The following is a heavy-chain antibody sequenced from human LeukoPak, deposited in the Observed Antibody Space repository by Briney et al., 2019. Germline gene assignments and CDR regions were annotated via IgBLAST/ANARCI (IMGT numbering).Heavy chain of an antibody. Sequence: SETLSLTCAVSGGSISSGGYSWSWIRQPPGKGLGWIGYIYHSGSTYYNPSLKSRVTISVDRSKNQFSLKLSSVTAADTAVYYCARGGSSWQNDYWGQGTLVTVSS. CDR2: IYHSGST. J-gene: IGHJ4*02. CDR3: ARGGSSWQNDY. V-gene: IGHV4-30-2*01. CDR1: GGSISSGGYS. D-gene: IGHD6-13*01.